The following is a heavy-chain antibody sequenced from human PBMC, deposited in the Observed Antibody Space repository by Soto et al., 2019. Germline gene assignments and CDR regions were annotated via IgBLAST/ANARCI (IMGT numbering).Heavy chain of an antibody. V-gene: IGHV3-73*01. Sequence: VQLVESGGGLVQPGGSLKLSCAASGFTFSVSAMHWVRQASGKGLEWVGRIRHKADNYATAYAASVKGRFTISRAESKNTRYLQFSSLKTEDTAVYYCASHRIIRANHMPTLISNDGFDLWGQGTMVTVSS. CDR1: GFTFSVSA. D-gene: IGHD2-2*01. CDR2: IRHKADNYAT. CDR3: ASHRIIRANHMPTLISNDGFDL. J-gene: IGHJ3*01.